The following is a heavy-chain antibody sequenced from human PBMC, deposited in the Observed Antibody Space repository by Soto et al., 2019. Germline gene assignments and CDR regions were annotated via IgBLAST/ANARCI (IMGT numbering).Heavy chain of an antibody. CDR1: GGSISSGGYY. Sequence: QVQLQESGPGLVKPSQTLSLTCTVSGGSISSGGYYWSWIRQHPGKGLEWIGYIYYSGSTYYNPSLKSRVTISVDTSKNHFSLKLSSVTAADTAVYYCARGESSPYYFDYWGQGTLVTVSS. CDR3: ARGESSPYYFDY. J-gene: IGHJ4*02. V-gene: IGHV4-31*03. D-gene: IGHD2-2*01. CDR2: IYYSGST.